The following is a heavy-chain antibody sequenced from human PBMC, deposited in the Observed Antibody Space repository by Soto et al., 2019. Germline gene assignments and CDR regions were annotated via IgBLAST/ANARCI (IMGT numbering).Heavy chain of an antibody. CDR2: IYYSGST. D-gene: IGHD3-9*01. CDR1: GGSISSSSYY. Sequence: QLQLQESGPGLVKPSETLSLTCTVSGGSISSSSYYWGWIRQPPGKGLEWIGSIYYSGSTYYNPSLKSRVTISVDTSKNQFSLKLSSVTAADTAVYYCASAGRITIFEGGFDYWGQGTLVTVSS. CDR3: ASAGRITIFEGGFDY. V-gene: IGHV4-39*01. J-gene: IGHJ4*02.